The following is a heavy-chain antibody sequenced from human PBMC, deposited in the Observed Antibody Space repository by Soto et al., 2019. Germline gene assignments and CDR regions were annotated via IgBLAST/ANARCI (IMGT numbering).Heavy chain of an antibody. CDR1: GLTFTDHA. J-gene: IGHJ2*01. CDR2: VSYDGSNK. Sequence: QVQLVESGGGVVQPGMSLRLSCVASGLTFTDHAMHWVRQTPDKGLEWVAVVSYDGSNKYYADSVKGRFAISRDNSRTTLFLQMNSLRPEDRSIYYCARGAYCGGDCLPGQVSKWYFDLWGRGTPVIVSS. CDR3: ARGAYCGGDCLPGQVSKWYFDL. V-gene: IGHV3-30*09. D-gene: IGHD2-21*02.